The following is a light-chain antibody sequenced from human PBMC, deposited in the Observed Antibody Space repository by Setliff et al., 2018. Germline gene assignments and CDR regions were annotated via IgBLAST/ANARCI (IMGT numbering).Light chain of an antibody. V-gene: IGLV2-14*03. CDR2: DVS. CDR1: SNDVGFYDF. CDR3: SSYTSSSTYV. J-gene: IGLJ1*01. Sequence: QSALAQPASVSGSPGQSITISCSGTSNDVGFYDFVSWYQQHPGKAPKLIIYDVSNRPSGVSDRFSGSKAGNTASLTISGLQAGDEADYYCSSYTSSSTYVFGTGTKVTVL.